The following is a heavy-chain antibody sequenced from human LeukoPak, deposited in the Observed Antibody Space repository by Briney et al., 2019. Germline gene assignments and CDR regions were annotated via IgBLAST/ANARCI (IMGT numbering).Heavy chain of an antibody. CDR2: INPNSGGT. J-gene: IGHJ4*02. CDR1: GYTFTGYY. D-gene: IGHD5-18*01. CDR3: ARCRYTYGYWDN. V-gene: IGHV1-2*02. Sequence: ASVKVSCKASGYTFTGYYIYWVRQAPGQGLEWMGWINPNSGGTKYAQKFQGGVTMTRDTSISTAYMELSGLTSDDTAVYYCARCRYTYGYWDNWGQGTLVTVSS.